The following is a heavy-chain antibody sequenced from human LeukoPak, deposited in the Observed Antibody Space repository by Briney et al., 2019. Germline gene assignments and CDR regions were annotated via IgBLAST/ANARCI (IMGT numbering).Heavy chain of an antibody. J-gene: IGHJ4*02. CDR2: IKQDGSEK. D-gene: IGHD5-18*01. V-gene: IGHV3-7*01. CDR1: GLTLSGYF. Sequence: PGGSLRLSCAGSGLTLSGYFMSWVRQAPGKGLEWVANIKQDGSEKYYVDSVKGRFTISRDNAKNSLYLQMNSLRAEDTAVYYCARDLGPVDTAMRWGQGTLVTVSS. CDR3: ARDLGPVDTAMR.